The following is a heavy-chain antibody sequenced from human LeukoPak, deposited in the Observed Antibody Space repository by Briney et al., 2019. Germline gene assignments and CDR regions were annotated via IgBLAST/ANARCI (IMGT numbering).Heavy chain of an antibody. CDR3: ARPWWSVRGYSGYDLYYYYCGMDV. Sequence: SVKVSCKASGYTFTSYAMNWVRQAPGQGLEWMGGIIPIFGTANYAQKFQGRVTITADESTSTAYMELSSLRSEDTAVYYCARPWWSVRGYSGYDLYYYYCGMDVWGQGTTVTVSS. J-gene: IGHJ6*02. CDR1: GYTFTSYA. V-gene: IGHV1-69*13. D-gene: IGHD5-12*01. CDR2: IIPIFGTA.